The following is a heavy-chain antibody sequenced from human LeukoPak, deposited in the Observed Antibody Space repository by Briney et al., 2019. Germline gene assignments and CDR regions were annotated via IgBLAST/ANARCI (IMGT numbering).Heavy chain of an antibody. CDR3: ARVYGGNSPGYYYMDV. Sequence: ASVKVSCKASGGTFSSYAISWVRQAPGQGLEWMGGIIPIFGTANYAQKFQGRVTITADESTSTAYMELRSLRSDDTAVYYCARVYGGNSPGYYYMDVWGKGTTVTISS. V-gene: IGHV1-69*13. CDR1: GGTFSSYA. J-gene: IGHJ6*03. CDR2: IIPIFGTA. D-gene: IGHD4-23*01.